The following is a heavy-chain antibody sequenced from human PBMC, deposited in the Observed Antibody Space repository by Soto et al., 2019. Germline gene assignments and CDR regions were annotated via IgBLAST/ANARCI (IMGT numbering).Heavy chain of an antibody. V-gene: IGHV1-18*01. Sequence: QVQLVQSGAEVKKPGASVKVSCRASGYTFTHYGITWVRQAPGQGLEWLGWINPDNGVKHTVQRLYDRLTLTTDRSTTTAYMELRSLIYDDTDVYYCAKDLDDGGRYWYFELWGRGTLVTVSS. CDR2: INPDNGVK. CDR1: GYTFTHYG. CDR3: AKDLDDGGRYWYFEL. J-gene: IGHJ2*01. D-gene: IGHD4-17*01.